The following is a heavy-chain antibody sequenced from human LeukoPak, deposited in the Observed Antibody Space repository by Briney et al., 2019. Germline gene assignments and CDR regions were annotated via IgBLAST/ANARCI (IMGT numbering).Heavy chain of an antibody. J-gene: IGHJ4*02. V-gene: IGHV3-30*02. CDR2: IRYDGSNK. D-gene: IGHD3-10*01. CDR1: GFTFSSYG. Sequence: PGGSLRLSCAASGFTFSSYGMHWVRQAPGKGLEWVAFIRYDGSNKYYADSVKGRFTISRDNSKNTLYLQMNSLRAEDTAVCYCAKPPGGSGSYFTFDYWGQGTLVTVSS. CDR3: AKPPGGSGSYFTFDY.